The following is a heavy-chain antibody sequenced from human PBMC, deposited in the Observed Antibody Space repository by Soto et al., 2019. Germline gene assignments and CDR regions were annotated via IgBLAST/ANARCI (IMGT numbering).Heavy chain of an antibody. V-gene: IGHV1-69*01. CDR2: IIPIFGTA. J-gene: IGHJ6*02. CDR3: ARDRSNYKNYYYGMDV. Sequence: QVQLVQSGAEVKKPGSSVKVSCKASGGTFSSFAISWVRQAPGQGLEWMGGIIPIFGTANYTQKFQGRVTITADESTSTAYMELSSLRSEDTAVYYCARDRSNYKNYYYGMDVWGQGTTVTVSS. D-gene: IGHD4-4*01. CDR1: GGTFSSFA.